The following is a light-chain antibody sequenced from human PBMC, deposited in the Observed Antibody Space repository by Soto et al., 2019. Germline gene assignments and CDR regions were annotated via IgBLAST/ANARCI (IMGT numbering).Light chain of an antibody. CDR1: SRDVGDYNY. Sequence: QCVLTQPASVSGSPGQSITISCLGTSRDVGDYNYVSWYQRQPGKPPQLIIFDVSTRPSGVSDRFSGSKSGNTASLTISGLQADDEADYFCTSYSTSTIPYVFGSGTKVTVL. J-gene: IGLJ1*01. V-gene: IGLV2-14*03. CDR3: TSYSTSTIPYV. CDR2: DVS.